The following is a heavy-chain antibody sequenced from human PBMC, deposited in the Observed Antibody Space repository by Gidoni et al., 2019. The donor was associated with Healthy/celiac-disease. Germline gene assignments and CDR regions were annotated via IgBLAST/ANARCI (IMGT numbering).Heavy chain of an antibody. CDR2: IIPILGIA. Sequence: QVQLVQSGAEVKKPGSSVKVSCKASGGTFSSYAISWVRQAPGQGLEWMGRIIPILGIANYAQKFQGRVTITADKSTSTAYMELSSLRSEDTAVYYCASNTYCSSTSCFQRGYYYYMDVWGKGTTVTVSS. CDR1: GGTFSSYA. V-gene: IGHV1-69*09. CDR3: ASNTYCSSTSCFQRGYYYYMDV. J-gene: IGHJ6*03. D-gene: IGHD2-2*01.